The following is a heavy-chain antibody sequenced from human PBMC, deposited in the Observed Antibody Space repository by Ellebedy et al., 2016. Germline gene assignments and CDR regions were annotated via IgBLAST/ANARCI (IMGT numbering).Heavy chain of an antibody. CDR2: INPNSGGT. CDR3: ARGGELSAYSGYRHWFDP. D-gene: IGHD5-12*01. J-gene: IGHJ5*02. V-gene: IGHV1-2*02. Sequence: ASVKVSCKASGYTFTGYYMHWVRQAPGQGLEWMGWINPNSGGTNYAQKFQGRVTMTRDTSISTAYMDLKRLRSDDTAVYYCARGGELSAYSGYRHWFDPWGQGTLVTVSS. CDR1: GYTFTGYY.